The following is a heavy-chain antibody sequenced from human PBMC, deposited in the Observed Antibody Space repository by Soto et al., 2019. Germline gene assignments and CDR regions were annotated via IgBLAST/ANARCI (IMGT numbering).Heavy chain of an antibody. D-gene: IGHD6-19*01. CDR3: VRGRYSGGWNPEY. Sequence: QVQLVQSGAEVKKPRASVKVSCKASGYTFTSYDINWVRQAPGQGHEWMEWMNPNSVNTGYAQKFQGRVTTTRNTSISTAYMELSSLRSEDTAVYYCVRGRYSGGWNPEYWGQGTLVTVSS. CDR2: MNPNSVNT. J-gene: IGHJ4*02. V-gene: IGHV1-8*01. CDR1: GYTFTSYD.